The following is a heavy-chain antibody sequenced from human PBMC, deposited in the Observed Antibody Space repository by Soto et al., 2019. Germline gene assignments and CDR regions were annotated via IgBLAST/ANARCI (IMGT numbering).Heavy chain of an antibody. Sequence: QVQLHESGPGLVKPSETLSLTCTVSGGSINSYYWSWIRQPPGKGLEWVGYIYYSGTSGSTNYNPSLKRRVTISGVPSKNQFALKLSSVTAADTAVYYCARDTPYCTGGNCYPGAFDVWGQGTMVTVSS. V-gene: IGHV4-59*01. CDR2: IYYSGTSGST. J-gene: IGHJ3*01. CDR1: GGSINSYY. D-gene: IGHD2-15*01. CDR3: ARDTPYCTGGNCYPGAFDV.